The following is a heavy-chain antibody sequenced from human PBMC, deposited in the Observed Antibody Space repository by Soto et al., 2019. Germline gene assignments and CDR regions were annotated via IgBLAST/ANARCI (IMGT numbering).Heavy chain of an antibody. Sequence: LRLSCAASGFTFSSYAMSWVRQAPGKGPEWVSAISGSGGSTYYADSVKGRFTISRDNSKNTLYLQMNSLRAEDTAVYYCAKDRNSDNWNYYGMDVWGQGTTVTVSS. V-gene: IGHV3-23*01. CDR1: GFTFSSYA. CDR3: AKDRNSDNWNYYGMDV. J-gene: IGHJ6*02. CDR2: ISGSGGST. D-gene: IGHD1-20*01.